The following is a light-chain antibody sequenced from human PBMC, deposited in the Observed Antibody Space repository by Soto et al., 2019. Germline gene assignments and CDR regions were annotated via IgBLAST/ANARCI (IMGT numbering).Light chain of an antibody. Sequence: LQNTQSPSTLSASFGDRVTITCRASQSISSWLARYQQKPGKAPKLLIYDASRLERWVPSMFSGSVSETEFTLTISCRLLNVLATYSNHLYSSYPGSFGQGTKWIS. CDR2: DAS. CDR1: QSISSW. V-gene: IGKV1-5*01. CDR3: HLYSSYPGS. J-gene: IGKJ1*01.